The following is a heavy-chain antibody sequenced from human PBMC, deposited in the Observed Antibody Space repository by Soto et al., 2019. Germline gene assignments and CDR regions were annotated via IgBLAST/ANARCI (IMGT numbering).Heavy chain of an antibody. V-gene: IGHV4-38-2*01. CDR3: ARVGPWVPYYYDSSPYTFENWFDP. CDR1: LLHQQWLL. CDR2: IYHGGST. J-gene: IGHJ5*02. D-gene: IGHD3-22*01. Sequence: SETVPHLRCVWLLHQQWLLLGWLRQPPGKGLEWIGSIYHGGSTYYNPSLNSRVTLSIDMTNNHVSLILNSVTAADTAVYYCARVGPWVPYYYDSSPYTFENWFDPWGQGTLVTVSS.